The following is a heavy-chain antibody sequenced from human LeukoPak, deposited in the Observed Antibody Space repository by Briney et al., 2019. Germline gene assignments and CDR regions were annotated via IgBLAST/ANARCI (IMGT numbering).Heavy chain of an antibody. CDR2: ISYDGSDK. CDR3: ARDYSSSWSSWFDP. V-gene: IGHV3-30-3*01. Sequence: GGSLRLSCVASGFTFNIHWMTWVRQAPGKGLEWVAVISYDGSDKYYADSVKGRFTISRDNSNNTLYLQMNSLRIEDTAVYYCARDYSSSWSSWFDPWGQGTLVTVSS. CDR1: GFTFNIHW. J-gene: IGHJ5*02. D-gene: IGHD6-13*01.